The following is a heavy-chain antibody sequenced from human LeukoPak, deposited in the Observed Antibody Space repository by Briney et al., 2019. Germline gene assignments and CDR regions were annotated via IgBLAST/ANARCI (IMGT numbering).Heavy chain of an antibody. CDR1: GYTFTSYG. J-gene: IGHJ5*02. CDR3: ARDQGYYDFWSGYFFRCWFDP. D-gene: IGHD3-3*01. CDR2: ISAYNGNT. Sequence: ASVKVSCKASGYTFTSYGISWVRQAPGQGLEWMGWISAYNGNTNYAQKLQGRVTMTTDTSTSTAYMELRSLRSDDTAVYYCARDQGYYDFWSGYFFRCWFDPWGQGTLVTVSS. V-gene: IGHV1-18*01.